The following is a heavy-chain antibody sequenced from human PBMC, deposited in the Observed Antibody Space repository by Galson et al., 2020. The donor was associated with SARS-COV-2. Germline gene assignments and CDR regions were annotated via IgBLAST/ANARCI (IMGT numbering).Heavy chain of an antibody. CDR2: INAGNGNT. CDR3: ASGPGGIVVVPAAMGMDV. J-gene: IGHJ6*02. Sequence: ASVKVSCKASGYTFTSYAMHWVRQAPGQRLEWMGWINAGNGNTKYSQKFQGRVTITRDTSASTAYMELSSLRSEDTAVYYCASGPGGIVVVPAAMGMDVWGQGTTVTVSS. V-gene: IGHV1-3*01. CDR1: GYTFTSYA. D-gene: IGHD2-2*01.